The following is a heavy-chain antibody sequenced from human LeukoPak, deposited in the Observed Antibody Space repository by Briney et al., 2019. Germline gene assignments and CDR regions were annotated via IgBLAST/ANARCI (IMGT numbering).Heavy chain of an antibody. J-gene: IGHJ4*02. V-gene: IGHV1-2*04. D-gene: IGHD3-10*01. CDR2: INPNSGGT. CDR1: GYTFTGYY. Sequence: ASVTVSCKASGYTFTGYYMHWVRQAPGQGLEWMGWINPNSGGTNYAQKFQGWVTMTRDTSISTAYMELSRLRSDDTAVYYCARDAALTYYYGSGSYPHYWGQGTLDTVSS. CDR3: ARDAALTYYYGSGSYPHY.